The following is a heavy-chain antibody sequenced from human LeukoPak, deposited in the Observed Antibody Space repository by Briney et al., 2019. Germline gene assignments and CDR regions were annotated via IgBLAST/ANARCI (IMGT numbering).Heavy chain of an antibody. D-gene: IGHD2-21*02. J-gene: IGHJ2*01. V-gene: IGHV1-18*01. Sequence: ASVKVSCKASAYTFNSNAISWMRQAPGQGLEWMGWISVYNGNTNYAQKLHGRVTMTTETSTNIVYMELRSLTFDDTAVYYCARGSKMVTTIPRPGWYFDLWGRGTLVTVSS. CDR2: ISVYNGNT. CDR3: ARGSKMVTTIPRPGWYFDL. CDR1: AYTFNSNA.